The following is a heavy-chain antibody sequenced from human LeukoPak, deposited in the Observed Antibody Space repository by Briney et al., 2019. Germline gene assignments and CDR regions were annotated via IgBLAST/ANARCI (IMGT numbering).Heavy chain of an antibody. J-gene: IGHJ4*02. V-gene: IGHV4-4*07. D-gene: IGHD2-15*01. CDR3: ARAYCSGGSCYSGFDY. CDR2: IYSSGST. CDR1: GGSISSYY. Sequence: PSETLSLTCTVSGGSISSYYWSWLRQPAGKGLDWIGRIYSSGSTNYNTSLKSRVTMSVDTSKNQFSLKLSSVTAADTAVYYCARAYCSGGSCYSGFDYWGQGTLVTVSS.